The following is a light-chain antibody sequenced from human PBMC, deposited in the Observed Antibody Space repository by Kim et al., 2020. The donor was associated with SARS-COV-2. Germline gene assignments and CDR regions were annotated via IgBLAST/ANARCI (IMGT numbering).Light chain of an antibody. J-gene: IGLJ2*01. Sequence: SSELTQDPAVSVALGQTVRITCQGDSLRTYYASWYQQKPGQAPVLVIYVKDNRPSWIPDRFSGSSSGNTASLTITGAQAEDEADYYCASRDTSDNHPVIFGGGTQLTVL. V-gene: IGLV3-19*01. CDR2: VKD. CDR1: SLRTYY. CDR3: ASRDTSDNHPVI.